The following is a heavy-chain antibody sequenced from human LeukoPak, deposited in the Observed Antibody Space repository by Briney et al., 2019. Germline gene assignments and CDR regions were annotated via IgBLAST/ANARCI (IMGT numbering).Heavy chain of an antibody. J-gene: IGHJ4*02. Sequence: ASVKVSCKASGYTFTSYGISWVRRAPGQGLEWMGWISAYNGNTNYAQKLQGRVTMTTDTSTSTAYMELRSLRSDDTAVYYCARDRDGYNSFDYWGQGTLVTVSS. CDR1: GYTFTSYG. V-gene: IGHV1-18*01. D-gene: IGHD5-24*01. CDR3: ARDRDGYNSFDY. CDR2: ISAYNGNT.